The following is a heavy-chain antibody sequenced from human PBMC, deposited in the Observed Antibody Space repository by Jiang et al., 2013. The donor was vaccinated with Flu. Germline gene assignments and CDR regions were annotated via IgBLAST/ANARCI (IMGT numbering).Heavy chain of an antibody. V-gene: IGHV4-39*02. Sequence: SLTCNVSGVSIRDSRSYYWGWMRQTPGEGLEWIGYIYFSGSAYFNPSLKSRATISLDMSENHFSLQLTSVTATDTAVYFCARRSGTDAFDIWGQGTRVAVSS. J-gene: IGHJ3*02. CDR3: ARRSGTDAFDI. CDR2: IYFSGSA. CDR1: GVSIRDSRSYY. D-gene: IGHD1-26*01.